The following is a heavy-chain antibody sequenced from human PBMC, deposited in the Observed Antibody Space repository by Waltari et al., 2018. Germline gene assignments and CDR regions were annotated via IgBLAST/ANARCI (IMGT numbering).Heavy chain of an antibody. V-gene: IGHV3-30*18. Sequence: QVQLVESGGGVVQPGRSLRLSCAASGFTFSSYGMHWVRQAPGKGLEWVAVISYDGSNKYYADSVKCRFTISRDNSKNTLYLQMNSLRAEDTAVYYCAKIYPDIVVVPAATSYYYYGMDVWGQGP. CDR3: AKIYPDIVVVPAATSYYYYGMDV. CDR1: GFTFSSYG. D-gene: IGHD2-2*01. J-gene: IGHJ6*02. CDR2: ISYDGSNK.